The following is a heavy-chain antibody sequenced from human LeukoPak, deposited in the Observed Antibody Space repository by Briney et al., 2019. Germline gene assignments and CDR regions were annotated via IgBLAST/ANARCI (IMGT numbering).Heavy chain of an antibody. Sequence: GGSLRLSCAASGVTFSSYAMSWVRQAPGKGLEWVSVISGSGASTYYADSVKGRFTISRANAMGTLYLQMNSLRADDTAVYYCAKLGDILTGYPYYFDYWGQGTLVTVSS. CDR3: AKLGDILTGYPYYFDY. V-gene: IGHV3-23*01. CDR1: GVTFSSYA. J-gene: IGHJ4*02. D-gene: IGHD3-9*01. CDR2: ISGSGAST.